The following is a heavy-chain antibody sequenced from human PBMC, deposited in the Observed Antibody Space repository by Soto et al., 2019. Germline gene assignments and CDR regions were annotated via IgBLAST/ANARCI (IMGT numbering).Heavy chain of an antibody. CDR1: GFTFSSYT. Sequence: QVQLVESGGGVVQPGRSLRLSCAASGFTFSSYTMHWVRQAPGKGLEWVAVISYDGSNKYYADSVKGRFTISRDNSKNTLYLQMNSLRAEDTAVYYCARAYAVEYTIPHDGFDIWGQGTMVTVSS. CDR2: ISYDGSNK. CDR3: ARAYAVEYTIPHDGFDI. J-gene: IGHJ3*02. D-gene: IGHD2-2*01. V-gene: IGHV3-30-3*01.